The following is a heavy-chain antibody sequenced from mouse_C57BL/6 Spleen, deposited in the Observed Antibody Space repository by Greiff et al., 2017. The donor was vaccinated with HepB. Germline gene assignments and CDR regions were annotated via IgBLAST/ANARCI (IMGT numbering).Heavy chain of an antibody. CDR3: AHYYGSSFPYFDY. J-gene: IGHJ2*01. D-gene: IGHD1-1*01. V-gene: IGHV1-82*01. CDR2: IYPGDGDT. CDR1: GYAFSSSW. Sequence: LKESGASVKISCQASGYAFSSSWMNWVKQRPGKGLEWIGRIYPGDGDTNYNGKFKGKATLTADKSSSTAYMQLSSLTSEDSAVYFCAHYYGSSFPYFDYWGQGTTLTVSS.